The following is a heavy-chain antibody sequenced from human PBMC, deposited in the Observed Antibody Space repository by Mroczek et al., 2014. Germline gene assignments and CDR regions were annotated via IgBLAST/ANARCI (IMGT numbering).Heavy chain of an antibody. Sequence: QLLEVWGRAWSSLGGSLRLSCAASGFTFSDHYMDWVRQAPGKGLEWVGRTRNKANSYTTEYAASVKGRFTISRDDSKNSLYLQMNSLKTEDTAVYYCARDVVFWSGYYSEGNYYYGMDVWGQGTTVTVSS. V-gene: IGHV3-72*01. J-gene: IGHJ6*02. CDR2: TRNKANSYTT. CDR3: ARDVVFWSGYYSEGNYYYGMDV. CDR1: GFTFSDHY. D-gene: IGHD3-3*01.